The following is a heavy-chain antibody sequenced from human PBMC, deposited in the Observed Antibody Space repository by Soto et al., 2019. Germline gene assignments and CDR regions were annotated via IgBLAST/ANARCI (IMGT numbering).Heavy chain of an antibody. CDR2: IYWDDDK. CDR1: GFSLSTSGVG. CDR3: ALRRGYCSGGSCYSIWFDP. V-gene: IGHV2-5*02. Sequence: QITLKESGPTLVKPTQTLTLTCTFSGFSLSTSGVGVGWIRQPPGKALEWLALIYWDDDKRYSPSLKSRLTIPKDTSKYQVVLTMTNMDPVDTATYYCALRRGYCSGGSCYSIWFDPWGQGTLVTVSS. J-gene: IGHJ5*02. D-gene: IGHD2-15*01.